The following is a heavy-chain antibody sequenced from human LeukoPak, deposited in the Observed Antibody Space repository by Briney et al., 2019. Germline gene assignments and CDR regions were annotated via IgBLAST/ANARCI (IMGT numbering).Heavy chain of an antibody. Sequence: PGGSLRLSCAASGFTFNSYGMFWVRQAPGKGLEWVSVISGSTGNTYYTDSVKGRFTISRDNSKNTLYLQLNSLRAEDTAVYYCARALGIMALDYWGQGTLVTVSS. CDR2: ISGSTGNT. CDR1: GFTFNSYG. CDR3: ARALGIMALDY. V-gene: IGHV3-23*01. D-gene: IGHD7-27*01. J-gene: IGHJ4*02.